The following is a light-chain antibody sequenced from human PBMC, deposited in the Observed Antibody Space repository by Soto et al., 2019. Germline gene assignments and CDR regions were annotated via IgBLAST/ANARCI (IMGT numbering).Light chain of an antibody. CDR3: SSYAGSNNFGV. J-gene: IGLJ1*01. CDR1: SSNIRGNS. V-gene: IGLV1-51*01. Sequence: QSVMTQPPSVSAAPGQKVTISCSGSSSNIRGNSVSWYQQLPGTAPKLLIYDDNKRPSGIPDRFSGSKSGTSATLGITGFQTGDEADYYCSSYAGSNNFGVFGTGTKLTVL. CDR2: DDN.